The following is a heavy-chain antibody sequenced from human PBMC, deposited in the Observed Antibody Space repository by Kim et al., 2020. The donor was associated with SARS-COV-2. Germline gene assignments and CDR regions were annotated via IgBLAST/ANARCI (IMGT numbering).Heavy chain of an antibody. CDR2: INTNTWNP. J-gene: IGHJ6*02. CDR3: ATRRVWFGVYYYYYYGMDV. CDR1: GYTFTSYA. D-gene: IGHD3-10*01. Sequence: ASVKVSCKASGYTFTSYAMNWVRQAPGQGLEWMGWINTNTWNPTYAQGFTGRFVFSLDTSVSTEYLQISSLNAEDTAVYYCATRRVWFGVYYYYYYGMDVWGQGTTVTVSS. V-gene: IGHV7-4-1*02.